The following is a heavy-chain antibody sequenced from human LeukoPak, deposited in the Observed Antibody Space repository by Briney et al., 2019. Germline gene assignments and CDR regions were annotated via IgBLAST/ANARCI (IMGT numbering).Heavy chain of an antibody. J-gene: IGHJ5*02. CDR1: GFTFSSYS. D-gene: IGHD1-7*01. CDR2: ISSSSSYI. CDR3: ARDSNWNYVGVYNWFDP. V-gene: IGHV3-21*01. Sequence: GGSLSLSCAASGFTFSSYSMNWVRQAPGKGLEWVPSISSSSSYIYYTDSVKGRFTISRDNAKNSLYLQMNSLRAEDTAVYYCARDSNWNYVGVYNWFDPWGQGTLVTVSS.